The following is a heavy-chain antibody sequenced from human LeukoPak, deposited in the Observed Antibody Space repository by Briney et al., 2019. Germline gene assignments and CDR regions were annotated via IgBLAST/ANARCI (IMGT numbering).Heavy chain of an antibody. D-gene: IGHD2-2*01. CDR3: TRQSQYCSTGTCYGID. Sequence: GESLKISCKGSGYRFLAYWIGWVRQMPGKGLEWMGIVYPGDSDTRYSPSFQGQVTISADKSTSTAYLQWSSLQASDTAIYYCTRQSQYCSTGTCYGIDWGQGTLVAVSS. CDR1: GYRFLAYW. J-gene: IGHJ4*02. CDR2: VYPGDSDT. V-gene: IGHV5-51*01.